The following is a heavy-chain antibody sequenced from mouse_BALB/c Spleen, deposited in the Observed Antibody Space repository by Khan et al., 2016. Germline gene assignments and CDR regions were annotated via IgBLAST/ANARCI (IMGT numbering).Heavy chain of an antibody. CDR3: ARTGTGAGFAY. CDR1: GYTFTSYY. J-gene: IGHJ3*01. CDR2: IYPGNGNT. D-gene: IGHD4-1*01. Sequence: QVRLQQSGPELVKPGASVRISCKASGYTFTSYYIHWVKQRPGQGLEWIGWIYPGNGNTKYNEKFKGRATLTADKSSTTAYMQLSSLTSEDYAGSFCARTGTGAGFAYWGQGTLVTVSA. V-gene: IGHV1S56*01.